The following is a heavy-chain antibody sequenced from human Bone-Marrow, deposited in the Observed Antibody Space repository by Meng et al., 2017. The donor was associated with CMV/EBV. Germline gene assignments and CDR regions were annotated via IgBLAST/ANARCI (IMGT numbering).Heavy chain of an antibody. V-gene: IGHV4-39*01. Sequence: SETLSLTCTVPGGPISSSSYYWGWIRQPPGKGLEWIGSIYYSGSTYYNPSRKSRVTISVDTSKNQFPLKLSSVTAADTAVYYCAIPSRSFGRFIVKEYWGQGTLVTVSS. CDR2: IYYSGST. J-gene: IGHJ4*02. CDR1: GGPISSSSYY. D-gene: IGHD3-16*02. CDR3: AIPSRSFGRFIVKEY.